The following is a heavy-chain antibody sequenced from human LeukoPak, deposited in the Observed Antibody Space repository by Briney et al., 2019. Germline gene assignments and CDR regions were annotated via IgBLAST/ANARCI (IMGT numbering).Heavy chain of an antibody. J-gene: IGHJ4*02. V-gene: IGHV3-48*03. Sequence: GGSLRLSCAASGFTFSSYEMNWVRQAPGKGREGVSYISSSGSTIYYADSVKGRFTISRDNAKNSLYLQMNSLRAEDTAVYYCARDVRYYYDSSGYYGIDYWGQGTLVTVSS. CDR2: ISSSGSTI. CDR3: ARDVRYYYDSSGYYGIDY. CDR1: GFTFSSYE. D-gene: IGHD3-22*01.